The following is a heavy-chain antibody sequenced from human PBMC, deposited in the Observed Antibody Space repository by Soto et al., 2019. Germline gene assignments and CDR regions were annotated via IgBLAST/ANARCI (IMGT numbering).Heavy chain of an antibody. CDR3: ARGDSTDCSNRVSSVLYNPATDV. Sequence: SVQVSCKASGYSFTDYHIHWVRQAPGQGLEWLGRINPTSGGTSTAQKFQGWGTMTKDTSISTASMELTRLTSDDTAIYYCARGDSTDCSNRVSSVLYNPATDVWG. CDR2: INPTSGGT. V-gene: IGHV1-2*04. J-gene: IGHJ6*02. D-gene: IGHD2-8*01. CDR1: GYSFTDYH.